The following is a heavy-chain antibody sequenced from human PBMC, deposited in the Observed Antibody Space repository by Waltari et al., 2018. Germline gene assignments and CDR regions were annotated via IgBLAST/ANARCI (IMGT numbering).Heavy chain of an antibody. V-gene: IGHV3-30*18. CDR3: AKVPGTSQLYYLDN. J-gene: IGHJ4*02. D-gene: IGHD1-1*01. CDR2: ISYNGNDK. CDR1: GFTFSSYA. Sequence: QVQLVESGGGAVQPGRSLRLSCAATGFTFSSYAMHWVRQAPGKWLEWVAVISYNGNDKYYTDSVKGRFTISRDNSKNTLYLQMNSLRPEDTAVYYCAKVPGTSQLYYLDNWGQGTLVTVSS.